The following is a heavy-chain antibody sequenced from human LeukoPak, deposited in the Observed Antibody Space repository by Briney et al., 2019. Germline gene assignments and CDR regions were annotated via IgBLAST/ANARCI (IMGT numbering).Heavy chain of an antibody. V-gene: IGHV1-2*02. CDR2: INPNSGGT. J-gene: IGHJ4*02. CDR3: ARYLSTFDY. Sequence: GASVKVSCKASGYTFTSYYINWVRQAPGQGLEWMGWINPNSGGTHYAQKFRGRVTVTRDTSISAAYMDLSSLTSDDTAVYFCARYLSTFDYWGQGTLVTVSS. CDR1: GYTFTSYY.